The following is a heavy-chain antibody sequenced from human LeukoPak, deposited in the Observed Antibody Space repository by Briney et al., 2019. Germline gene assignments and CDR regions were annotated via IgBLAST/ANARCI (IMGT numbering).Heavy chain of an antibody. D-gene: IGHD4-17*01. Sequence: GGSLRLSCAASGFTFSSYSMNWVRQAPGKGLEWVSYISSSSSYISYADSVKGRFTISRDNAKNSLYLQMNSLRAEDTAVYYCARDAYGDYVGGAFAIGGQGTRVTVSS. V-gene: IGHV3-21*01. CDR1: GFTFSSYS. CDR3: ARDAYGDYVGGAFAI. CDR2: ISSSSSYI. J-gene: IGHJ3*02.